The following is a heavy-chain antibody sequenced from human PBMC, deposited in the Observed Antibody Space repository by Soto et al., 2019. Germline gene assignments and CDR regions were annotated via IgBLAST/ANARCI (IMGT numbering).Heavy chain of an antibody. CDR1: GGSISSYY. J-gene: IGHJ4*02. Sequence: PSETLSLTCTVSGGSISSYYWSWIRQPPVKGLEWIGYIYYSGSTNYNPSLKSRVTISVDTSKNQFSLKLSSVTAADTAVYYCARGGGYCISTSCYDYWGQGTLVTVSS. CDR2: IYYSGST. D-gene: IGHD2-2*01. CDR3: ARGGGYCISTSCYDY. V-gene: IGHV4-59*01.